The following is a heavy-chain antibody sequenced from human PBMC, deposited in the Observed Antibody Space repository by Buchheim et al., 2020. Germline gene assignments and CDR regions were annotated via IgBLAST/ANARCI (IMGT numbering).Heavy chain of an antibody. J-gene: IGHJ5*02. Sequence: QVQLQESGPGLVKPSETLSLTCTVSGGSISSYYWSWIRQPPGKGLEWIGYIYYSGSTNYNPSLKSRVTISVDTSKNQFSLKLSSVTAADTAVYYCARDLDCGGDCYQFDPWGQGTL. D-gene: IGHD2-21*02. V-gene: IGHV4-59*01. CDR2: IYYSGST. CDR1: GGSISSYY. CDR3: ARDLDCGGDCYQFDP.